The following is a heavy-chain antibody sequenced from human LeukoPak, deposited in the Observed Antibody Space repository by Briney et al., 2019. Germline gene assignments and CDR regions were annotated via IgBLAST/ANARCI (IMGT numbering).Heavy chain of an antibody. Sequence: GGSLRLSCAASGFTFSSYGMHWVRQAPGKGLEWVAVIWYDGSNKYYADSVKGRFTISRDNSKNTLYLQMNSLRAEDTAVYYCAKLSQQVSSGYYYSDYWGQGTLVTVSS. CDR2: IWYDGSNK. V-gene: IGHV3-30*02. CDR3: AKLSQQVSSGYYYSDY. CDR1: GFTFSSYG. D-gene: IGHD3-22*01. J-gene: IGHJ4*02.